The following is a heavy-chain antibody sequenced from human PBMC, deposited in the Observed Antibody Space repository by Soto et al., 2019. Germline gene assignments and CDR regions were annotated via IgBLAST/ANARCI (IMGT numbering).Heavy chain of an antibody. CDR1: GGSFSGYY. Sequence: SETLSLTCAVYGGSFSGYYWSWIRQPPGKGLEWIGEINHSGSTNYNPSLKSRVTISVDTSKNQFSLKLSSVTAADTAVYYCARRSTMVRGVIINWFDPWGQGTLVTVSS. CDR2: INHSGST. J-gene: IGHJ5*02. V-gene: IGHV4-34*01. D-gene: IGHD3-10*01. CDR3: ARRSTMVRGVIINWFDP.